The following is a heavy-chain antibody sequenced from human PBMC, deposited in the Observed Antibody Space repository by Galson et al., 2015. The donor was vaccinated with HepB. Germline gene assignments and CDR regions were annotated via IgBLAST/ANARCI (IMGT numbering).Heavy chain of an antibody. CDR2: IIPIFGTA. CDR1: GGTFSSYS. V-gene: IGHV1-69*13. Sequence: SVKVSCKASGGTFSSYSFNWVRQAPGQGLEWMGGIIPIFGTANYAQKFQGKVTIIADASTSTAHMELSSLISEDTAVYYCARGPLTGTNWWFDPWGQGTLVTVSS. J-gene: IGHJ5*02. D-gene: IGHD1-7*01. CDR3: ARGPLTGTNWWFDP.